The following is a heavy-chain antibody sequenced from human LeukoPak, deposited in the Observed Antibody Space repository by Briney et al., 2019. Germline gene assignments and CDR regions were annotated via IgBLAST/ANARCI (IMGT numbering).Heavy chain of an antibody. Sequence: SETLSLTCTVSGGSISSYYWSWIRQPPGKGLEWIGYIYPSVSTNSNPSLKSRVTISVDMSKSQFSLRLSSVTAADTAVYYCARKYDNNGFDAFDIWGQGTMVTVSS. CDR1: GGSISSYY. V-gene: IGHV4-4*09. CDR3: ARKYDNNGFDAFDI. D-gene: IGHD3-9*01. CDR2: IYPSVST. J-gene: IGHJ3*02.